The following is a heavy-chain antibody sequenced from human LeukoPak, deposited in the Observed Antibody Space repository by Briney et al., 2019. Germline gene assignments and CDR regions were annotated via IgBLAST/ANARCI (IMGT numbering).Heavy chain of an antibody. J-gene: IGHJ5*02. CDR1: RFTFSNYD. Sequence: GGSLRLSCAASRFTFSNYDMHWVRQAPGKGLEWVSAISSSSSNIYYADSIKGRFTISRDNAKNSLYLQMNSLRAEDTAVYYCARGEENVTIAGIESCGEGTLVTVPS. CDR2: ISSSSSNI. CDR3: ARGEENVTIAGIES. V-gene: IGHV3-21*01. D-gene: IGHD5-24*01.